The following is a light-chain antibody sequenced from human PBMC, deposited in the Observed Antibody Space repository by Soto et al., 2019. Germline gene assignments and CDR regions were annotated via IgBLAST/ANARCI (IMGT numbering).Light chain of an antibody. CDR3: QTWGSGIVV. V-gene: IGLV4-69*01. Sequence: QPVLTQSPSASASLGASVKLTCTLSSGHSNYAIAWHQQQSEKGPRYLMKLNSDGSHSEGDGFPDRFSGSSSGAERYLTISSLQSEDESDYYCQTWGSGIVVFGGGTKLTVL. J-gene: IGLJ2*01. CDR2: LNSDGSH. CDR1: SGHSNYA.